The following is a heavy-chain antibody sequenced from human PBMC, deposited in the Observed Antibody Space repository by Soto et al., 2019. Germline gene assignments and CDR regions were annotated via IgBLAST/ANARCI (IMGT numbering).Heavy chain of an antibody. J-gene: IGHJ5*02. CDR2: ISYDGSNK. CDR3: ASWNRGMNWFDP. Sequence: GGSLRLSCAASGFTFSSYAMHWVRQAPGKGLEWVAVISYDGSNKYYADSVKGRFTISRDNSKNTLYLQMNSLRAEDTAVYYCASWNRGMNWFDPWGQGTLVTVSS. V-gene: IGHV3-30-3*01. D-gene: IGHD1-1*01. CDR1: GFTFSSYA.